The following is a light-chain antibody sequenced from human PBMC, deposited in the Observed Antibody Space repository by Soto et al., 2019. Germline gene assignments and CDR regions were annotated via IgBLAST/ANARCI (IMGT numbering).Light chain of an antibody. J-gene: IGLJ1*01. Sequence: QSALAQHSSVSGSPGQSITISCTGSSTDVGGYNYVSWYQHHPGKGPKLIIYEVNNRPSGVSDRFSGSKSGNKASLTISNLEAEDESDYYCGSYTSTDTPFVFGTGTKVTVL. CDR1: STDVGGYNY. V-gene: IGLV2-14*01. CDR2: EVN. CDR3: GSYTSTDTPFV.